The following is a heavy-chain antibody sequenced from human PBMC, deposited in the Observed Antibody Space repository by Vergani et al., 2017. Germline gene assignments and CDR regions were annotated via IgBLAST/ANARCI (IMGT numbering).Heavy chain of an antibody. CDR3: ARDSGFSRMDV. J-gene: IGHJ6*02. D-gene: IGHD3-3*01. V-gene: IGHV4-61*02. CDR1: GGSISSGSYY. CDR2: IYTSGST. Sequence: QVQLQESGPGLVKPSQTLSLTCTVSGGSISSGSYYWSWIRQPAGKGLEWIGRIYTSGSTNYNPSLKSRVTIAVDTAKNQFSLKLSSVTAPDTAVYYCARDSGFSRMDVWGQGTTVTVSS.